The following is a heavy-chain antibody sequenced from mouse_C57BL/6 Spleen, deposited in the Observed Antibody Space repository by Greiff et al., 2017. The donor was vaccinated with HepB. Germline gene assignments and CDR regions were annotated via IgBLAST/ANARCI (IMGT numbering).Heavy chain of an antibody. D-gene: IGHD2-4*01. V-gene: IGHV1-80*01. Sequence: QVQLQQPGAELVKPGASVKISCKASGYAFSSYWMNWVKQRPGKGLEWIGQIYPGDGDTNYNGKFKGKATLTADKSSSTAYMQLSSLTSEDSAVYFCARGGDYDGYAMDYWGQGTSVTVSS. CDR1: GYAFSSYW. CDR3: ARGGDYDGYAMDY. J-gene: IGHJ4*01. CDR2: IYPGDGDT.